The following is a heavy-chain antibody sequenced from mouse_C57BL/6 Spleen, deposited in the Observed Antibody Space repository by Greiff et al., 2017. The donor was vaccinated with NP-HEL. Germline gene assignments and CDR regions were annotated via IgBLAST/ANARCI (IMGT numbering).Heavy chain of an antibody. CDR2: ISDGGSYT. J-gene: IGHJ4*01. V-gene: IGHV5-4*03. CDR3: ARGGYPYYYAMDD. D-gene: IGHD2-2*01. Sequence: EVKLEESGGGLVKPGGSLKLSCAASGFTFSSYAMSWVRQTPEKRLEWVATISDGGSYTYSPDTVKGRFTISRDNAKNDLYLKMSQLKAEDTAMYYWARGGYPYYYAMDDWGQGTSVTVSS. CDR1: GFTFSSYA.